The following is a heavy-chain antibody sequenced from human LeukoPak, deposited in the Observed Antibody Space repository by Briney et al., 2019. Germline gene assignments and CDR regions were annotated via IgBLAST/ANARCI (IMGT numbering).Heavy chain of an antibody. J-gene: IGHJ4*02. CDR3: ARGWLQPGFDY. CDR2: TYYNSNWYN. Sequence: SQTLSLTCAISGDSVSTNSVGWNWIRQSPSRGLEWLGRTYYNSNWYNHYAVSVKSRIIINPDTSKKQFSLQLNSVTPEDTAVYYCARGWLQPGFDYWGQGTLVTVPS. CDR1: GDSVSTNSVG. D-gene: IGHD5-24*01. V-gene: IGHV6-1*01.